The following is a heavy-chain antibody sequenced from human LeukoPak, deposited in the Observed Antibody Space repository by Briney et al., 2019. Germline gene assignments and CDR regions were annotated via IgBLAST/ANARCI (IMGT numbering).Heavy chain of an antibody. J-gene: IGHJ4*02. V-gene: IGHV3-66*01. D-gene: IGHD6-13*01. CDR2: IYSDGGT. Sequence: GGSLRLSCAASGLTVSSSYMSWVRQAPGKGLEWVSVIYSDGGTYYADSVKDRFTISRDNSKNTLYLQMNSLRAEDTALYCCARESSWSFDYWGQGTLVTVSS. CDR1: GLTVSSSY. CDR3: ARESSWSFDY.